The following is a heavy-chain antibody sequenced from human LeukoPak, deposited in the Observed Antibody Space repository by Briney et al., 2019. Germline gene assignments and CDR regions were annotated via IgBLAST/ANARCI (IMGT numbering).Heavy chain of an antibody. CDR3: AGLFPTVTPWFDP. D-gene: IGHD4-17*01. Sequence: PGGSLRLSCAASGFTFSDKYMTWIRQAPGKGLEWLAHIDGSGSTMYYANPVKGRFTISRDNREKSLSLQLNSLRAGDTAIYYCAGLFPTVTPWFDPWGQGTLVTVSS. V-gene: IGHV3-11*01. CDR2: IDGSGSTM. CDR1: GFTFSDKY. J-gene: IGHJ5*02.